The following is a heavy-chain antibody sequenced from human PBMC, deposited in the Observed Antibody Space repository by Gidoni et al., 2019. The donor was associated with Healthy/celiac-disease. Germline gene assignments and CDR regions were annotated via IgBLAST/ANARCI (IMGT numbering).Heavy chain of an antibody. V-gene: IGHV1-69*01. J-gene: IGHJ5*02. CDR2: IIPIFGTA. CDR3: ARDRGGYCSGGSCPEDNWFDP. Sequence: QVQLVQSGAEVKKPGSSVKVSCMASGGTFSSNAISWVRQAPGQGLEWMGGIIPIFGTANYAQKFQGRVTITADESTSTAYMELSSLRSEDTAVYDCARDRGGYCSGGSCPEDNWFDPWGQGTLVTVSS. D-gene: IGHD2-15*01. CDR1: GGTFSSNA.